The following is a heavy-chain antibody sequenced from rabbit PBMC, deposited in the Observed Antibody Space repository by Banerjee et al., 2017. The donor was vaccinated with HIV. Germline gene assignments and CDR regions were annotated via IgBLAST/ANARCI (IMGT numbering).Heavy chain of an antibody. CDR3: ARDTGTSFSSYGMDL. J-gene: IGHJ6*01. Sequence: QSLEESGGDLVKPGASLTLTCTASGFSFSSSDYMCWVRQAPGKGLEWISCIAGSNGDTDYANWPKGRFTISKTSSTTVTLQMTSLTAADTATYFCARDTGTSFSSYGMDLWGQGTLVTVS. CDR2: IAGSNGDT. V-gene: IGHV1S40*01. CDR1: GFSFSSSDY. D-gene: IGHD7-1*01.